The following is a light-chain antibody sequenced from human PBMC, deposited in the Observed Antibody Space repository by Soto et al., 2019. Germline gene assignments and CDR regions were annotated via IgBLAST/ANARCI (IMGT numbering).Light chain of an antibody. CDR1: QSVSSY. J-gene: IGKJ1*01. V-gene: IGKV3-20*01. Sequence: PGERATLCCRARQSVSSYLAWYQQKPGQAPRLIMYGASRRATGIPDRFSGSGSGTDFTLAISRVEPEDFAVYYCEQYGSSPTRTFGQGTKVDIK. CDR3: EQYGSSPTRT. CDR2: GAS.